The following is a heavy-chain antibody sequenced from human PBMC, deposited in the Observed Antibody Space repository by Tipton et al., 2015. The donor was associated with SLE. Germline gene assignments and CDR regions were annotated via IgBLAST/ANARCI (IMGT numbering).Heavy chain of an antibody. CDR1: GGSISSSNW. V-gene: IGHV4-4*02. CDR2: IYHSGST. D-gene: IGHD2-15*01. J-gene: IGHJ5*02. CDR3: ARHLSVVNWFDP. Sequence: TLSLTCAVSGGSISSSNWWSWVRQPLGKGLEWIGEIYHSGSTNYNPSLKSRVTISVDTSKNQFSLKLSSVTAADTAVYYCARHLSVVNWFDPWGQGTLVTVSS.